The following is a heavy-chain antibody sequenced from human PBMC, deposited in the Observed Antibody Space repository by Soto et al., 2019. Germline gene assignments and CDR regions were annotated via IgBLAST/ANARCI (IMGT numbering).Heavy chain of an antibody. CDR1: GGTFSNYG. D-gene: IGHD6-13*01. CDR3: VVGKRSSCYYFDS. J-gene: IGHJ4*02. Sequence: SVKVSCKASGGTFSNYGISWVRQAPGQGLEWMGGIIPIFGTANYAQKYQGRVTITADESTSTGYMEVSSLRSEDTAVYYCVVGKRSSCYYFDSWAQGTQVTVSS. V-gene: IGHV1-69*13. CDR2: IIPIFGTA.